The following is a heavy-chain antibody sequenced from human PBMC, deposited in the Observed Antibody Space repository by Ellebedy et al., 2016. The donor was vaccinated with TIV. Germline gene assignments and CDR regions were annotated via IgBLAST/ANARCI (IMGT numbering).Heavy chain of an antibody. D-gene: IGHD7-27*01. CDR2: INPNSGGT. Sequence: AASVKVSCKASGYTFTDYLMNWVRQAPGQGLEWVGWINPNSGGTNYAQKFQGRVTMTRDTSISTAYVELSGLTFDDTAVYFCARVVPGDSSLSAYDIWGQGTVVTVSS. J-gene: IGHJ3*02. V-gene: IGHV1-2*02. CDR3: ARVVPGDSSLSAYDI. CDR1: GYTFTDYL.